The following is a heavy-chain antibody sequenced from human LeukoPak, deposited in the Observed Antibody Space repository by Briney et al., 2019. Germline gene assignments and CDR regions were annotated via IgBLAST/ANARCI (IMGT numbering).Heavy chain of an antibody. V-gene: IGHV5-10-1*01. Sequence: GESLKISCKGSGYIFTTNWISWIRKMPGKGLEWMGRIDPSDSETNYSPSFQGHVTISVDKSISTAYLQWSSLKASDTAMYYCARRAGSSGKFDPWGQGTLVIVSS. D-gene: IGHD6-19*01. CDR3: ARRAGSSGKFDP. CDR1: GYIFTTNW. CDR2: IDPSDSET. J-gene: IGHJ5*02.